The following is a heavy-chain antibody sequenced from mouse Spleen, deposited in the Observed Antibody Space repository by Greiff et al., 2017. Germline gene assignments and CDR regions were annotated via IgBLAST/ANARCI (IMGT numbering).Heavy chain of an antibody. D-gene: IGHD2-4*01. V-gene: IGHV5-9-3*01. J-gene: IGHJ4*01. Sequence: EVQGVESGGGLVKLGGSLKLSCAASGFTFSSYAMSWVRQTPEKRLEWVATISSGGGNTYYPDSVKGRFTISRDNAKNTLYLQMSSLKSEDTAMYYCARHGYDYERVYAMDYWGQGTSVTVSS. CDR1: GFTFSSYA. CDR2: ISSGGGNT. CDR3: ARHGYDYERVYAMDY.